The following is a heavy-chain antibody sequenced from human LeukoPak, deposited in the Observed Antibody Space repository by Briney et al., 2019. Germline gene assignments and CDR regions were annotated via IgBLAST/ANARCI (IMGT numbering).Heavy chain of an antibody. CDR2: INPNSGGT. CDR1: GYTFTAYY. V-gene: IGHV1-2*02. J-gene: IGHJ5*02. Sequence: ASVKVSCKASGYTFTAYYMHWMRQVPGQGLEWMGWINPNSGGTNYAEKFQGRVTMTRDTSISTAYMELSRLRSDDTAVYYCARGGSGSYFSWLDPWGQGTLVTVSS. CDR3: ARGGSGSYFSWLDP. D-gene: IGHD3-10*01.